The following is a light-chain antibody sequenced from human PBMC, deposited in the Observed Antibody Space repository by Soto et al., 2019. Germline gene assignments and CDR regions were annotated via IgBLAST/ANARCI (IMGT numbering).Light chain of an antibody. V-gene: IGKV3-20*01. CDR1: QSVSNSY. CDR3: QQYGSSPYT. CDR2: GPS. Sequence: MVVTQSPGTLSFSPGETATLSCRASQSVSNSYLAWYQQKPGQTPRHLIHGPSSRATGIPDRFSGSGSGADWTITISRLEPVDFAVYYCQQYGSSPYTFGQGTQLQIK. J-gene: IGKJ2*01.